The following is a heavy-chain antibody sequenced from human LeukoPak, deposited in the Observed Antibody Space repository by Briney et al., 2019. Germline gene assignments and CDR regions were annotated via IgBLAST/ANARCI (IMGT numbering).Heavy chain of an antibody. CDR2: IYTTGGT. V-gene: IGHV4-4*07. J-gene: IGHJ4*02. Sequence: SETLSLSCSVSGGSISTYYWSWIRQPAGKGLEWIGRIYTTGGTNYNPSLKSRVTMSVDTSKNQFSLKLTSVTAADTAVYYCAREYSSSRRLDYWGQGTRVTVSS. CDR3: AREYSSSRRLDY. CDR1: GGSISTYY. D-gene: IGHD6-6*01.